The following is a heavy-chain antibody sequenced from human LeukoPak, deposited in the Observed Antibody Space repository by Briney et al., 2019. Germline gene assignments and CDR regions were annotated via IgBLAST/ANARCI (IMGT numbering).Heavy chain of an antibody. D-gene: IGHD1-26*01. CDR1: GYTFTSYD. Sequence: ASVKVSCKASGYTFTSYDINWVRQATGQGLEWMGWMNPNSGNTGYAQKFQGRVTMTRNTSISTAYMELSSLRSEDTAVYYCARGKSGTWELLPYYFDYWGQGTLVTVSS. V-gene: IGHV1-8*01. CDR2: MNPNSGNT. J-gene: IGHJ4*02. CDR3: ARGKSGTWELLPYYFDY.